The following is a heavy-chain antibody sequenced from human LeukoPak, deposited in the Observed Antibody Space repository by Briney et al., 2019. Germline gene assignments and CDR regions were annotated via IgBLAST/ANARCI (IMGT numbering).Heavy chain of an antibody. D-gene: IGHD2-2*01. J-gene: IGHJ6*03. CDR3: ARGKDGRGYCSSTSCPYYYYYMDV. V-gene: IGHV1-69*13. CDR1: GGTFSSYA. Sequence: ASVKVSCKASGGTFSSYAISWVRQAPGQGLEWMGGIIPIFGTANYAQKFQGRVTITADESTSTAYMELSSLRSEDTAVYYCARGKDGRGYCSSTSCPYYYYYMDVWGKGTTVTISS. CDR2: IIPIFGTA.